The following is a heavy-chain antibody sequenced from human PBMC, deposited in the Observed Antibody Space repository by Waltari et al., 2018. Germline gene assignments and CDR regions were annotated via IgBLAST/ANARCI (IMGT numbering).Heavy chain of an antibody. CDR3: AKDRDDYGDYVGAHFDY. Sequence: AMSWVRQAPGKGLEWVSVIYSGGSTYYADSVKGRFTISRDNSKNTLYLQMNSLRAEDTAVYYCAKDRDDYGDYVGAHFDYWGQGTLVTVSS. CDR2: IYSGGST. V-gene: IGHV3-23*03. J-gene: IGHJ4*02. D-gene: IGHD4-17*01. CDR1: A.